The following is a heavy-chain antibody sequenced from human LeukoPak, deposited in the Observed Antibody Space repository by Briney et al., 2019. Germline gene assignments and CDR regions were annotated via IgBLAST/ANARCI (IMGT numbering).Heavy chain of an antibody. D-gene: IGHD6-19*01. CDR1: GYTFNNYY. V-gene: IGHV1-46*02. CDR2: INPSGGGT. Sequence: ASVKVSCKASGYTFNNYYMYWVRQAPGQGLEWMGTINPSGGGTNYAQKFQGRVTITADESTSTAYMELSSLRSEDTAVYYCARSKQWLVRGDFDYWGQGTLVTVSS. CDR3: ARSKQWLVRGDFDY. J-gene: IGHJ4*02.